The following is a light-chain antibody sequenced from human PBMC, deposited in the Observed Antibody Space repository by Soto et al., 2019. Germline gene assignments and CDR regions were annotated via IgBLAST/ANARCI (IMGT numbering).Light chain of an antibody. CDR1: QSVSSNY. V-gene: IGKV3-20*01. J-gene: IGKJ4*01. CDR3: QQYGTSALT. CDR2: GAS. Sequence: EIVLTQSPGTLSLSPGERATLSCRASQSVSSNYLAWYQQKPGQAPRLLMYGASSRATGIPDRFSGSGSGTDFTITISSLEPEDFAVYYCQQYGTSALTFGGGTKVEIK.